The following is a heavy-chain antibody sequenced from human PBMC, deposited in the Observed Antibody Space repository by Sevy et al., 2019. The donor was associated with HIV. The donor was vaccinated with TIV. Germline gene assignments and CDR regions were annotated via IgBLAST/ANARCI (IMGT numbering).Heavy chain of an antibody. V-gene: IGHV3-23*01. CDR1: GFTISRYA. CDR3: VREGCSKPHDY. Sequence: GGSLRLSCAASGFTISRYAMSWVRQAPGKGLEWVSTFSFGCGKINYADSVKGRFTISRDNSKNTLYLQMHSLRAEDTAVYYCVREGCSKPHDYWGQGTLVTVSS. D-gene: IGHD3-10*02. CDR2: FSFGCGKI. J-gene: IGHJ4*02.